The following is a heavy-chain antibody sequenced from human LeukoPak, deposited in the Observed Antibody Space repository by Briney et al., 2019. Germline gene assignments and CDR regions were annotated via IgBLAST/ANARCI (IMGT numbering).Heavy chain of an antibody. V-gene: IGHV1-2*02. CDR2: IDPNSGGT. CDR3: ARGPGGRSELGP. Sequence: ASVKVSCKASGYTFTGYYMHWVRQAPGQGLEWMGWIDPNSGGTNYAQKFQGRVTMTRDTSISTAYMELSRLRSDDTAVYYCARGPGGRSELGPWGQGTLVTVSS. J-gene: IGHJ5*02. D-gene: IGHD1-14*01. CDR1: GYTFTGYY.